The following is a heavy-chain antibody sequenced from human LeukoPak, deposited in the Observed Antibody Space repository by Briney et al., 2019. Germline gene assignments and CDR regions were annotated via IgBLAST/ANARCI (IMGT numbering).Heavy chain of an antibody. Sequence: ASVKVSLKSSVYTFTVYYMHWVRQAPGQGLEWMGLINPNSGGTNYAQKFQGRVTMTRDTSISTAYMELSRLRSDDTAVYYCVTDSVPYYDILTGTFDYWGQGTLVTVSS. V-gene: IGHV1-2*02. D-gene: IGHD3-9*01. CDR1: VYTFTVYY. J-gene: IGHJ4*02. CDR3: VTDSVPYYDILTGTFDY. CDR2: INPNSGGT.